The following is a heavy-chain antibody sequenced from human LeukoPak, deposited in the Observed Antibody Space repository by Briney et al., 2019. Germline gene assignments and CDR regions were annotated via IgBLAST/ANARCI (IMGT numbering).Heavy chain of an antibody. CDR2: ISGSGGST. CDR1: GFTFSSYA. CDR3: AKGLENYYDSSGYYN. Sequence: PGGSLRLSCAASGFTFSSYAMSWVRQAPGKGLEWVSAISGSGGSTHYADSVKGRFTISRDNSKNTLYLQMNSLRAEDTAVYYCAKGLENYYDSSGYYNWGQGTLVTVSS. D-gene: IGHD3-22*01. V-gene: IGHV3-23*01. J-gene: IGHJ4*02.